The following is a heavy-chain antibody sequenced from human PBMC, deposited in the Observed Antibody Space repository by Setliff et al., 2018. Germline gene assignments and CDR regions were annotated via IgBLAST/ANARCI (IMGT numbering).Heavy chain of an antibody. D-gene: IGHD3-10*01. J-gene: IGHJ6*03. CDR2: INTNTGQP. Sequence: ASVKVSCKASGYTFTTYAIGWMRQAPGQGLEWMGWINTNTGQPSYAQGFTGRFVFSLDTSVSTAYLQISSLKTEDTAAYFCARASRFGTIVYRGYYYMDVWGKGTTVTVSS. V-gene: IGHV7-4-1*02. CDR1: GYTFTTYA. CDR3: ARASRFGTIVYRGYYYMDV.